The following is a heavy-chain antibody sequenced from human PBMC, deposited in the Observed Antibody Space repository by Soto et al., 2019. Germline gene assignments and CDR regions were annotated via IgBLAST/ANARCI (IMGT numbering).Heavy chain of an antibody. V-gene: IGHV3-33*05. J-gene: IGHJ6*02. CDR1: GFTFSTYG. CDR3: ARVTSGRARVGYYAMDV. Sequence: QVQLVESGGGVVQPGRSLRLSCAASGFTFSTYGMHWVRQAPGKGLEWVALILYDGSNKYYADSVKGRFTISRDNSKNTLSLQMNSLRAEDTALYYCARVTSGRARVGYYAMDVWGQGTTVTVSS. D-gene: IGHD1-26*01. CDR2: ILYDGSNK.